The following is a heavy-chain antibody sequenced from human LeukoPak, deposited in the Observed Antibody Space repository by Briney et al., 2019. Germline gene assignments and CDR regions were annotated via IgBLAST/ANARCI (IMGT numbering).Heavy chain of an antibody. CDR3: AKDRLWFGELLGTGVDGQFDY. CDR2: IRYDGSNK. CDR1: GFTFGSYG. J-gene: IGHJ4*02. Sequence: GGSLRLSCAASGFTFGSYGMHWVRQAPGKGLEWVAFIRYDGSNKYYADSVKGRFTISRDNSKNTLYLQMNSLRAEDTAVYYCAKDRLWFGELLGTGVDGQFDYWGQGILVTVSS. V-gene: IGHV3-30*02. D-gene: IGHD3-10*01.